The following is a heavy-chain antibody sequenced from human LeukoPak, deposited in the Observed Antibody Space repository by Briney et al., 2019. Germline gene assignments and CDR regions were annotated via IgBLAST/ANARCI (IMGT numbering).Heavy chain of an antibody. J-gene: IGHJ4*02. D-gene: IGHD3-3*01. CDR3: AKYAVREIFFGNY. CDR1: GFTFSSYA. CDR2: ISGSGGGT. Sequence: GGSLRLSCAASGFTFSSYAMSWVRQAPGKGLEWVSGISGSGGGTYYADSVKGRFTISRDNSKNTLYLQMNSLRAEDTAVYFCAKYAVREIFFGNYWGQGTLVAVSS. V-gene: IGHV3-23*01.